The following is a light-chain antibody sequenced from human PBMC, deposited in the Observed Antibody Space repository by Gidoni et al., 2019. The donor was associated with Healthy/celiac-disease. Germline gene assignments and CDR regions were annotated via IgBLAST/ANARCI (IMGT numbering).Light chain of an antibody. V-gene: IGKV1-39*01. J-gene: IGKJ1*01. CDR2: AAS. CDR1: QSISSY. CDR3: QQSYSTPRT. Sequence: DIQMTQSPSSLSASVGDRVTITCRASQSISSYLNWYQQKPGKAPKLLIYAASSLQSWVSSRFSGGGSGTDFTLTISSLQPEDFATYYCQQSYSTPRTFXQXTKVEIK.